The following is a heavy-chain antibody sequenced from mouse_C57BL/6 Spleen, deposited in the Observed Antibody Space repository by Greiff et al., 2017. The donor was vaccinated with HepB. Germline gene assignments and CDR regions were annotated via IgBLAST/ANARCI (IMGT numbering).Heavy chain of an antibody. CDR3: TRSGLGSAWFAY. D-gene: IGHD4-1*01. V-gene: IGHV1-15*01. J-gene: IGHJ3*01. CDR1: GYTFTDYE. CDR2: IDPETGGT. Sequence: QVQLQQSGAELVRPGASVTLSCKASGYTFTDYEMHWVKQTPVHGLEWIGAIDPETGGTAYNQKFKGKAILTADKSSSTAYMELRSLTSEDSAVYYCTRSGLGSAWFAYWGQGTLVTVSA.